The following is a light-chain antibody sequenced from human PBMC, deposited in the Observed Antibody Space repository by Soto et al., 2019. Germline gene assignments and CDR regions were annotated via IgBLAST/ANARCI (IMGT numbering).Light chain of an antibody. CDR1: QSVSSSY. Sequence: EIVLTQSPATLSVSPGERATLSCRASQSVSSSYLAWYQQKPGQAPRLLIYDASNRATGIPARFSASGSGTDFTLTISDVQPEDFALYYCHQRQSWPRTFGQGTKV. CDR2: DAS. J-gene: IGKJ1*01. CDR3: HQRQSWPRT. V-gene: IGKV3D-20*02.